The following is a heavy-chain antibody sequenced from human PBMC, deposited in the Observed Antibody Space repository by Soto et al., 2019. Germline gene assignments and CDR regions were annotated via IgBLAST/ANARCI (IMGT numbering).Heavy chain of an antibody. J-gene: IGHJ6*02. D-gene: IGHD3-10*01. Sequence: QVQLVQSGAEVKKPGASVKVSCKASGYTFTSYDINWVRQATGQGLEWMGWMNPNSGNTGYAQKFQGRVTMTRNTSISTAYMELSSLRSEDTAVYYCARDGTMVRGVIIFGHHWSYYYYGMDVWGQGTTVTVSS. CDR1: GYTFTSYD. CDR2: MNPNSGNT. V-gene: IGHV1-8*01. CDR3: ARDGTMVRGVIIFGHHWSYYYYGMDV.